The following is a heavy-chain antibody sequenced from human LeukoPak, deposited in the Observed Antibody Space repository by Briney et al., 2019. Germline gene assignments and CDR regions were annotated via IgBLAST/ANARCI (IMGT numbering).Heavy chain of an antibody. J-gene: IGHJ4*02. Sequence: GGSLRLSCAASGFTFSSYEMNWVRQAPGKGLEWVSYVSSSASTILYVDSVKGRFTISRDNAKNSLYLQMNSLRVEDTAVYYCARGRVGYSSGWYDYWGQGTLVTVSS. D-gene: IGHD6-19*01. CDR1: GFTFSSYE. CDR3: ARGRVGYSSGWYDY. CDR2: VSSSASTI. V-gene: IGHV3-48*03.